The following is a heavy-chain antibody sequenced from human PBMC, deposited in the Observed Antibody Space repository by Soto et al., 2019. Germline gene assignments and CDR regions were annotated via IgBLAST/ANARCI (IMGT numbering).Heavy chain of an antibody. CDR2: IIPIFGTA. J-gene: IGHJ6*02. V-gene: IGHV1-69*06. CDR1: GGTFSSYA. D-gene: IGHD6-19*01. Sequence: GASVKVSCKASGGTFSSYAISWVRQAPGQGLEWMGGIIPIFGTANYAQKFQGRVTITADKSTSTAYMELSSLRSEDTAVYYCATPIAVAGGDYYYGMDVWGQGTTVTVS. CDR3: ATPIAVAGGDYYYGMDV.